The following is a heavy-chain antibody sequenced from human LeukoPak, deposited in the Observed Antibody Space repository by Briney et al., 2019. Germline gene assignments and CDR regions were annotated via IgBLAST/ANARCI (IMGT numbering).Heavy chain of an antibody. J-gene: IGHJ3*02. Sequence: SETLSLTCTVSGGSISSNSHYWGWIRQSPGTGLEWIGSIYYSGTTYYNPSLKSRVTISIDTSKNQFSLKLTSVTAADTAVYYCARLHSGFYGGTVAGAFDIWGQGTMVTVSS. CDR3: ARLHSGFYGGTVAGAFDI. CDR2: IYYSGTT. CDR1: GGSISSNSHY. D-gene: IGHD4-23*01. V-gene: IGHV4-39*07.